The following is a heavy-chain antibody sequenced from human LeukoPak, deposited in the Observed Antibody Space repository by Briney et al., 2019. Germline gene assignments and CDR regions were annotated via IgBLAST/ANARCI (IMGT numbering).Heavy chain of an antibody. V-gene: IGHV4-31*11. Sequence: SQTLSLTCAVSGGSISSGGYYWSWSRQHPGKGLEWIGYIYYSGSTYYNPSLKSRVTISVDTSKNQFSLKLSSVTAADTAVYYCARGVRGGSSDWFDPWGQGTLVTVSS. CDR3: ARGVRGGSSDWFDP. D-gene: IGHD2-15*01. CDR1: GGSISSGGYY. CDR2: IYYSGST. J-gene: IGHJ5*02.